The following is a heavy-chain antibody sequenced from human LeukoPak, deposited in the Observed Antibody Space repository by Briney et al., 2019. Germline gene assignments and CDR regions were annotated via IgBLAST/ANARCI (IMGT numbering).Heavy chain of an antibody. D-gene: IGHD3-16*02. Sequence: GGSLRLSCAASGFTFSSYAMHWVRQAPGKGLEWVAVISYDGSNKYYADSVKGRFTISRDNSKNTLYLQMNSLRAEDTAVYYCAGYHDAFDIWGQGTMVTVSS. J-gene: IGHJ3*02. CDR1: GFTFSSYA. CDR3: AGYHDAFDI. CDR2: ISYDGSNK. V-gene: IGHV3-30*04.